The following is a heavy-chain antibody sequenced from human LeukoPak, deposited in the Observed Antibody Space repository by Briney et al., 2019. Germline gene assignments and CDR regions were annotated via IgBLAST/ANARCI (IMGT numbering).Heavy chain of an antibody. Sequence: ASVKVPCKPTGYSFTDYYIFWMRQAPGQGLECMGWINLYNGATKYAQRFQSRVTMTRDTSISTAYMELSRLRSDDTATYYCASWAGGNEPVASFDYWGQGTLVTVSS. J-gene: IGHJ4*02. D-gene: IGHD1-14*01. V-gene: IGHV1-2*02. CDR3: ASWAGGNEPVASFDY. CDR2: INLYNGAT. CDR1: GYSFTDYY.